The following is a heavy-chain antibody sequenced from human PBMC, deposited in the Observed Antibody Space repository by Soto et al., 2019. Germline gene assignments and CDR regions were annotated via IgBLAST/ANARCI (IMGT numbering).Heavy chain of an antibody. Sequence: PGGSLRLSCAASGFTFSNAWMNWVRQAPGKGLEWVGRIKSKTDGGTTDYAAPVKGRFTISRDDSKNTLYLQMNSRKNQNKAMNYCPPDIIAALPRTGGYYYYGRDAWGQGTTVTASS. CDR1: GFTFSNAW. V-gene: IGHV3-15*07. CDR3: PPDIIAALPRTGGYYYYGRDA. J-gene: IGHJ6*02. CDR2: IKSKTDGGTT. D-gene: IGHD6-13*01.